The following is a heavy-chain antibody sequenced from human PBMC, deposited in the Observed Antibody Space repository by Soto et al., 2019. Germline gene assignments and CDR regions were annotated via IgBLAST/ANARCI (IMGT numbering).Heavy chain of an antibody. CDR3: ARDLNGRYHFTAWFDP. J-gene: IGHJ5*02. V-gene: IGHV1-3*05. CDR2: INAGNGNT. CDR1: GYTFTSYA. Sequence: QVQLVQSGAEEKKPGASVKVSCKASGYTFTSYAMHWVRQAPGQRLEWMGWINAGNGNTKYSQKFQGRVTITRDTSESTAYMELSSLRSEDTAVYYCARDLNGRYHFTAWFDPWGQGTLVTVSS. D-gene: IGHD1-26*01.